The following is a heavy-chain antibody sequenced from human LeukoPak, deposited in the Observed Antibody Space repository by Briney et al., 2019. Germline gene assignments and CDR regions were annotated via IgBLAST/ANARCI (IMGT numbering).Heavy chain of an antibody. Sequence: PSETLSLTCAVYGGSFSGYYWSWIRQPPGKGLEWIGSIYYSGSTYYNPSLKSRVTISVDTSKNQFSLKLSSVTAADTAVYYCARLFRWGSYRSSYFDYWGQGTLVTVSS. CDR3: ARLFRWGSYRSSYFDY. CDR2: IYYSGST. J-gene: IGHJ4*02. V-gene: IGHV4-34*01. D-gene: IGHD3-16*02. CDR1: GGSFSGYY.